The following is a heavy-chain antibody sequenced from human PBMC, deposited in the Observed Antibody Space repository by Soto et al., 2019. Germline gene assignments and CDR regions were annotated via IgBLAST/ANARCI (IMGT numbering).Heavy chain of an antibody. CDR3: AKDEGVGGTLGLFDY. Sequence: QVQLVESGGGAVQPGESLRLSCVASGFDFTYYAMHWVRQAPGKGLESVAVMSSDGSKIHHTDSVKGRFTISRDNSKNTLYLQMNSLRKEDIAVYFCAKDEGVGGTLGLFDYWCQGTLVSVSS. D-gene: IGHD1-26*01. J-gene: IGHJ4*02. CDR1: GFDFTYYA. V-gene: IGHV3-30*18. CDR2: MSSDGSKI.